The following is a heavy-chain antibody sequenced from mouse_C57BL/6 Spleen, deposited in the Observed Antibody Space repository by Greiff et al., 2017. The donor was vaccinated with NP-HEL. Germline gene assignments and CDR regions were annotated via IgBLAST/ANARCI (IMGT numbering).Heavy chain of an antibody. V-gene: IGHV1-64*01. Sequence: QVQLQQPGAELVKPGASVKLSCKASGYTFTSYWMHWVKQRPGQGLEWIGMIHPNSGSTNYNEKFKSKATLTVDKSSSTAYMQLSSLTSEDSAVYYCAREGAYGNSLDYWGQGTTLTVSS. CDR1: GYTFTSYW. J-gene: IGHJ2*01. CDR3: AREGAYGNSLDY. D-gene: IGHD2-1*01. CDR2: IHPNSGST.